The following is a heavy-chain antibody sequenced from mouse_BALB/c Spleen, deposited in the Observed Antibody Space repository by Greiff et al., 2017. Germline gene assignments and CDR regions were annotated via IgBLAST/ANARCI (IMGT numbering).Heavy chain of an antibody. CDR3: ARHGGLRPLCAY. CDR1: GFAFSSYD. D-gene: IGHD2-4*01. V-gene: IGHV5-12-1*01. J-gene: IGHJ3*01. CDR2: ISSGGGST. Sequence: EVKLVESGGGLVKPGGSLKLSCAASGFAFSSYDMSWVRQTPEKRLEWVAYISSGGGSTYYPDTVKGRFTISRDNAKNTLYLQMSSLKSEDTAMYYCARHGGLRPLCAYWGQGTLVTVSA.